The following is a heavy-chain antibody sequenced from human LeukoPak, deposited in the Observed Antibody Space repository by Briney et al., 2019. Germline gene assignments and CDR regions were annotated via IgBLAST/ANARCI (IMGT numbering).Heavy chain of an antibody. V-gene: IGHV4-59*12. Sequence: SETLSLTCTVSGGSISSCYWSWIRQPPGKGLEWIGYISYSGSTNYNPSLKSRVTISVDTPKNRFSLKLSSVTAADTAVYYCAREWWYSSSSFTRGDCWGQGTLVTVSS. CDR2: ISYSGST. CDR1: GGSISSCY. J-gene: IGHJ4*02. D-gene: IGHD6-13*01. CDR3: AREWWYSSSSFTRGDC.